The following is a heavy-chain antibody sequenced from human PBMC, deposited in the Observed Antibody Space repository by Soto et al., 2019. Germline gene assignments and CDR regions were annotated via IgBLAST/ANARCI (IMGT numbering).Heavy chain of an antibody. CDR3: AREEWFDYGMDV. D-gene: IGHD3-10*01. Sequence: SETLSLTCTVSGGSISSYYWSWIRQPPGKGLEWIGYIYYSGSTNYNPSLKSRVTISVDTSKNQFSLKLSSVTAADTAVYYCAREEWFDYGMDVWGQGTTVTVSS. CDR1: GGSISSYY. J-gene: IGHJ6*02. CDR2: IYYSGST. V-gene: IGHV4-59*01.